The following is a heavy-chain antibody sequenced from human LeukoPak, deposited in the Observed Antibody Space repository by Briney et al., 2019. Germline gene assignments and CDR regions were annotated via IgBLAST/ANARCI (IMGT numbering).Heavy chain of an antibody. CDR3: AKDYSAYNYLADFDY. CDR1: GFTFNSYD. CDR2: ISGSGGT. D-gene: IGHD5-24*01. V-gene: IGHV3-23*01. J-gene: IGHJ4*02. Sequence: GGSLRLSCAASGFTFNSYDMSWVRQAPGKGLEWVSAISGSGGTYYAESVKGRFTVSRDNSNNTLYLQMDGMRAEGTAVYYCAKDYSAYNYLADFDYWGQGTLVTVSS.